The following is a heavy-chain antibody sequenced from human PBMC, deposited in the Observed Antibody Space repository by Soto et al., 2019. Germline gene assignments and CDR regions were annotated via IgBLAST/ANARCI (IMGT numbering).Heavy chain of an antibody. V-gene: IGHV4-4*02. Sequence: KPSETLSLSCAVSGVSISSGNWWTWVRQTPQRGLEYIGEIFHDGTANYYPSFERRVAISVDTSKNQFSLKLTPVTAADTAIYFCARLVYDTRLNYMYFDFWGQGALVTVSS. CDR3: ARLVYDTRLNYMYFDF. CDR1: GVSISSGNW. J-gene: IGHJ4*02. CDR2: IFHDGTA. D-gene: IGHD2-8*01.